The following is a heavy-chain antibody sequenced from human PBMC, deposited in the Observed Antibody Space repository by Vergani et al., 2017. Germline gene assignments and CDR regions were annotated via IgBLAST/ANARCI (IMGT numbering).Heavy chain of an antibody. CDR1: GFTFSSYA. J-gene: IGHJ4*02. V-gene: IGHV3-23*01. CDR3: AKDRELVRPHYYFDY. D-gene: IGHD6-13*01. CDR2: ISGSGGST. Sequence: EVQLLESGGGLVQPGGSLRLSCAASGFTFSSYAMSWVRQAPGKWLEWVSAISGSGGSTYYADSVKGRFTIARDNSKNTLYLQMNSLRAEDTAVYYCAKDRELVRPHYYFDYWGQGTLVTVSS.